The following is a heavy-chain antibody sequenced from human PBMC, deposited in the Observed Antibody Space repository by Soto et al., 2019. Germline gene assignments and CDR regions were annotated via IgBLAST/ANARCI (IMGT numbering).Heavy chain of an antibody. V-gene: IGHV3-23*01. CDR1: GFSFGNYA. Sequence: GSLRLSCEVSGFSFGNYAMTWVRQAPGKGLEWVSSITGIDGRTYYADSVKGRFTISRDNPKNTLYLQMNNLRAEDTAMFYCAKDRGPHCSGGICYPPSWFDPWGQGTQVTSPQ. CDR3: AKDRGPHCSGGICYPPSWFDP. D-gene: IGHD2-15*01. CDR2: ITGIDGRT. J-gene: IGHJ5*02.